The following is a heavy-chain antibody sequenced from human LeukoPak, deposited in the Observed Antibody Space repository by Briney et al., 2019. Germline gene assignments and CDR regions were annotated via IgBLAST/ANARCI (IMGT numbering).Heavy chain of an antibody. CDR2: MSYDGSNK. CDR3: AKEGSAIAVVGTYFDY. D-gene: IGHD6-19*01. V-gene: IGHV3-30*18. CDR1: GFTFNSYG. J-gene: IGHJ4*02. Sequence: GGSLRLSCAASGFTFNSYGIHWVRQAPGKGLEWVAVMSYDGSNKYYADSVKGRFIVSRDNSKNTLYLQMNSLRPEDTALYYCAKEGSAIAVVGTYFDYWGQGTLVTVSS.